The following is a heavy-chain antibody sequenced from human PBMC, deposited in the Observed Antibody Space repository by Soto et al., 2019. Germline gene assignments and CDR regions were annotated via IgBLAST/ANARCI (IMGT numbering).Heavy chain of an antibody. V-gene: IGHV3-48*04. D-gene: IGHD3-10*01. Sequence: PGGSLRLSCAASGFTFSSYAMSWVRQAPGKGLEWVSYISSSGSTIYYADSVKGRFTISRDNAKNSLYLQMNSLRAEDTAVYYCARDYGSGSYEPIDYSGQGTLVTVSS. CDR3: ARDYGSGSYEPIDY. CDR2: ISSSGSTI. CDR1: GFTFSSYA. J-gene: IGHJ4*02.